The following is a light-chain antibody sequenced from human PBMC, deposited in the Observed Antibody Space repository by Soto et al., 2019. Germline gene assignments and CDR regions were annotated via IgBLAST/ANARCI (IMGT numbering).Light chain of an antibody. CDR1: RSNIGANYD. V-gene: IGLV1-40*01. J-gene: IGLJ1*01. CDR2: GNS. Sequence: QSVLTQPPSVSGAPGQRVTISCTGSRSNIGANYDVHWYQQRPGTAPKLLIFGNSNRPSGVPDRYSGSKSGTSASLAITGLQAADEGDYYCQSYDRTLSARYVFGTGNKLTVL. CDR3: QSYDRTLSARYV.